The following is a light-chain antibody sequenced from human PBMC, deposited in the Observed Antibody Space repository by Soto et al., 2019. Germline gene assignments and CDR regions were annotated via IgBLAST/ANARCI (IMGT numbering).Light chain of an antibody. CDR3: QSYDSSLVV. CDR2: GNN. V-gene: IGLV1-40*01. Sequence: QSVLTQPPSVSGAPGQRVTISCTGSSSHIGAGYDVHWYQQLPGTAPKLLIYGNNNRPSGVPDRFSGSKSGASASLAITGLQAEDEADYYCQSYDSSLVVFGRGTQLTVL. J-gene: IGLJ2*01. CDR1: SSHIGAGYD.